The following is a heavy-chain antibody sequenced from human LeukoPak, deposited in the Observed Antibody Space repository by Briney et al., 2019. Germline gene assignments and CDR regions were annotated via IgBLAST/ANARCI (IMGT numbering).Heavy chain of an antibody. Sequence: GASVKVSCKASGYTFTSYDISWVRQAPGQGLEWMGWIRPYNGNTNHAQNLQDRVTMATDTSTSTAYMELSSLRSEDTAVYYCASAWDYWGQGTLVTVSS. J-gene: IGHJ4*02. V-gene: IGHV1-18*01. CDR3: ASAWDY. CDR1: GYTFTSYD. CDR2: IRPYNGNT.